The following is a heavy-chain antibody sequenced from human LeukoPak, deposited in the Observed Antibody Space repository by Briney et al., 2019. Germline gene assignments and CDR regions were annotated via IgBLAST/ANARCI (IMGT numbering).Heavy chain of an antibody. CDR3: ARGHYSSSSTLIWFDP. D-gene: IGHD6-6*01. J-gene: IGHJ5*02. CDR1: GGSFSGYY. Sequence: PSETLSLTCAVYGGSFSGYYWSWIRQPPGKGLEWIGEINHSGSTNYNPSLKSRVTISVDTSKNQFSLKLSSVTAADTAVYYCARGHYSSSSTLIWFDPWGQGTLVTVSS. CDR2: INHSGST. V-gene: IGHV4-34*01.